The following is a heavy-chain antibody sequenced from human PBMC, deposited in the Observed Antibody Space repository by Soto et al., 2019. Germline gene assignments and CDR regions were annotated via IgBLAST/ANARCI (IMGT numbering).Heavy chain of an antibody. D-gene: IGHD2-15*01. CDR1: VGTFNTYT. CDR2: ILPIMGSV. V-gene: IGHV1-69*08. J-gene: IGHJ4*02. Sequence: SVKVSCKASVGTFNTYTFSWVRQAPGQGLEWMGSILPIMGSVNYAHDFRGRLSITADPSTTTAYMELTSLTSHDTAIYYCARIPRYSYPTSDPLDNWGQGTLATVSS. CDR3: ARIPRYSYPTSDPLDN.